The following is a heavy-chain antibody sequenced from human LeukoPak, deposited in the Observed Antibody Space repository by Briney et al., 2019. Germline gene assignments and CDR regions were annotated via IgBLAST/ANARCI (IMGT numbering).Heavy chain of an antibody. CDR1: GFTFSSYA. J-gene: IGHJ4*02. V-gene: IGHV3-30-3*01. CDR2: ISYDGSNK. Sequence: GRSLRLSCAASGFTFSSYAMHWVRQAPGKGLEWVAVISYDGSNKYYADSVKGRFTISRDNSKNTLYLQMNSLGAEDTAVYYCTSAPRTYWGQGTLVTVSS. CDR3: TSAPRTY.